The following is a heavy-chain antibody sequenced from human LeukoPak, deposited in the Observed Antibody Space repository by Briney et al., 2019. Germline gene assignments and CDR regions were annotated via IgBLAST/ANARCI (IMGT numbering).Heavy chain of an antibody. CDR2: IKQDGSEK. J-gene: IGHJ3*02. D-gene: IGHD4-23*01. CDR1: GFTFSSYW. CDR3: ASGGDSYAFDI. Sequence: GGSLRLSCAASGFTFSSYWMSWVCQAPGKGLEWVANIKQDGSEKYYVDSVKGRFTISRDNAKNSLYLQMNSLRAEDTAVYYCASGGDSYAFDIWGQGTMVTVSS. V-gene: IGHV3-7*01.